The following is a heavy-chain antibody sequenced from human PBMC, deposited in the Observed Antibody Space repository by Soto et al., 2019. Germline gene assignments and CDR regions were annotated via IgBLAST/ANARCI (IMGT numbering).Heavy chain of an antibody. J-gene: IGHJ6*02. CDR3: GKDYTQNIRLILGAYPTLGGMDV. D-gene: IGHD1-26*01. V-gene: IGHV3-30*18. CDR2: ISYDGNTK. CDR1: GFTFSSYG. Sequence: QVQLVESGGGVVEPGRSLRLSCAASGFTFSSYGLHWVRQAPGKGLVWVAVISYDGNTKFYADSVKGRFTISRENSNNPLYLPMSRLRPQDTAVYYCGKDYTQNIRLILGAYPTLGGMDVWGQGT.